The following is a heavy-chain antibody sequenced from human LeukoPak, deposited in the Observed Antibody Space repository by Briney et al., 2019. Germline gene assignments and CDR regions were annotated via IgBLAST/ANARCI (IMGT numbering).Heavy chain of an antibody. V-gene: IGHV3-23*01. J-gene: IGHJ4*02. CDR3: ANPPYRNGWYV. CDR2: ISESGGRT. D-gene: IGHD6-19*01. Sequence: PGGSLRLSCAASGFTFSHYAMSWVRQAPGKGLEWVSGISESGGRTYYADSVKGRFTISRDTSKNTLYLQMNTLRADSTAVYYCANPPYRNGWYVWGQGALVTVSS. CDR1: GFTFSHYA.